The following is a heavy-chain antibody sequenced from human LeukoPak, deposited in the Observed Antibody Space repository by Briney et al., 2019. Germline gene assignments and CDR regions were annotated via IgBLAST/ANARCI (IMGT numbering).Heavy chain of an antibody. CDR1: GFTFSSYA. J-gene: IGHJ6*02. V-gene: IGHV3-23*01. CDR3: AREDWYSYGYYYYGMDV. Sequence: PGGSLRLSCAASGFTFSSYAMSWVRQAPGKGLEWVSAISGSGGSTYYADSVKGRFTISRDNSKNTLYLQMNSLRAEDTAVNYCAREDWYSYGYYYYGMDVWGQGTTVTVSS. CDR2: ISGSGGST. D-gene: IGHD5-18*01.